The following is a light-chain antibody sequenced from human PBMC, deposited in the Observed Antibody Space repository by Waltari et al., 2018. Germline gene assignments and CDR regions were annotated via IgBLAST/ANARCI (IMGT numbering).Light chain of an antibody. J-gene: IGLJ3*02. V-gene: IGLV1-51*01. CDR2: DND. CDR3: GTWEKSLNVGV. CDR1: SNNIGNND. Sequence: QAVVKQPPSVAAARGQEVTCSCSGSSNNIGNNDISWYQHLPGTAPKPLIYDNDKPPSGLPDRFYVYESGPSAPLDITGLQTGDEADYFCGTWEKSLNVGVFGGGTELTVL.